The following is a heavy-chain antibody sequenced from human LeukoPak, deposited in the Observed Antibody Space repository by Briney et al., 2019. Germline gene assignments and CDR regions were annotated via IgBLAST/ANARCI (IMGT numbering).Heavy chain of an antibody. CDR3: AREHCSGAGCYGLFDY. CDR1: GFTVSSNY. V-gene: IGHV3-53*01. CDR2: IYSGGST. D-gene: IGHD2-15*01. Sequence: GGSLRLSCAASGFTVSSNYMSWVRQAPGKGLEWVSVIYSGGSTFYADSVKGRFTISRDNSKNTLFLQMNSLRAEDTAVYYCAREHCSGAGCYGLFDYWGQGILVTVSS. J-gene: IGHJ4*02.